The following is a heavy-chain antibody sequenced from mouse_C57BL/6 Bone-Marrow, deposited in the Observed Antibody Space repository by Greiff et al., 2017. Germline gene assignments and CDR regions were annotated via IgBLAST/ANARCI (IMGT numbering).Heavy chain of an antibody. D-gene: IGHD3-3*01. CDR1: GFNIKDDY. V-gene: IGHV14-4*01. J-gene: IGHJ2*01. Sequence: EVQLQQSGAELVRPGASVKLSCTASGFNIKDDYMHWVKQRPEQGLEWIGWIDPENGDPESASKFQGKATITADTSSNTAYLQLSSLTSEDTAVYYCTTEGFFDYWSQGTTLTVSS. CDR3: TTEGFFDY. CDR2: IDPENGDP.